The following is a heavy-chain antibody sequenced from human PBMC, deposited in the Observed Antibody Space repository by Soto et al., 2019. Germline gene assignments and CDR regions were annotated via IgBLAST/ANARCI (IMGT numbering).Heavy chain of an antibody. J-gene: IGHJ6*03. Sequence: ASVKVCCKASGYTFTSYDINWVRQATGRGPEWMGWMNPNSGNTGYAQKFQGRVTMTRNTSISTAYMVLSSLRSEYTAVYYCAISSSTARCYYNCYMDLWGKGTTVAVSS. D-gene: IGHD6-13*01. CDR2: MNPNSGNT. CDR3: AISSSTARCYYNCYMDL. V-gene: IGHV1-8*01. CDR1: GYTFTSYD.